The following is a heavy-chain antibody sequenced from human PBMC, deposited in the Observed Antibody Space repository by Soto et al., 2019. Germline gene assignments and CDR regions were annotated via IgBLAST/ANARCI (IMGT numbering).Heavy chain of an antibody. CDR3: ARVDSSGWHLHGMDV. CDR1: GGTFSSYA. J-gene: IGHJ6*02. D-gene: IGHD6-19*01. Sequence: QVQLVQSGAEVKKPGSSVKVSCKASGGTFSSYAISWVRQAPGQGLEWMGGIIPIFGTANYAQKFQGRVTITADESTSTAYRERSRLRSEDTAVYYCARVDSSGWHLHGMDVWGQGTTVTVSS. CDR2: IIPIFGTA. V-gene: IGHV1-69*01.